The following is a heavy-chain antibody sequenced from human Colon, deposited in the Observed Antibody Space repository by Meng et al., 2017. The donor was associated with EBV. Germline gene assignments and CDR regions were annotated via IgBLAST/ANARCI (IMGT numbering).Heavy chain of an antibody. CDR1: AHSISNNW. CDR3: ARNGDYNPGLY. V-gene: IGHV4-4*02. J-gene: IGHJ4*02. Sequence: ESGPGPVNPSGTLSLPRAVSAHSISNNWWSCVRQPPGKGLEWIVEIYHSGTTNYNPSLRSRVTISVDKSKNQFSLQLTSVTAADTAVYYCARNGDYNPGLYWGQGTLVTVSS. CDR2: IYHSGTT. D-gene: IGHD4-17*01.